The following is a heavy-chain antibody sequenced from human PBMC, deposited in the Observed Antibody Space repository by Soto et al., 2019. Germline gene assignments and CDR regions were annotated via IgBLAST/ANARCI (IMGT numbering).Heavy chain of an antibody. CDR1: GFTFSSYG. D-gene: IGHD6-19*01. Sequence: QVQLVESGGGVVQPGRSLRLSCAASGFTFSSYGMHWVRQAPGKGLEWVAVISYDGSNKYYADSVKGRFTISRDNSKNTLYLQMNSLRAEDTAVYYCAKDRPYHLFVPLAGTSGFDPWGQGTLVTVSS. V-gene: IGHV3-30*18. CDR3: AKDRPYHLFVPLAGTSGFDP. J-gene: IGHJ5*02. CDR2: ISYDGSNK.